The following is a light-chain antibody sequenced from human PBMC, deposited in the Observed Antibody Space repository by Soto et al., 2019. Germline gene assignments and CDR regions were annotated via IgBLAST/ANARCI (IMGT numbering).Light chain of an antibody. CDR2: EVS. J-gene: IGLJ2*01. Sequence: QSVLTQPPSASGSPGQSVTISCTGTSSDVGGYNYVSWYQQHPGKAPKPMIYEVSKRPSGVPDRFSGSKSGNTASLTVSGLQAEDEADYYCSSYAGSNNLPFGGGTKLTVL. V-gene: IGLV2-8*01. CDR1: SSDVGGYNY. CDR3: SSYAGSNNLP.